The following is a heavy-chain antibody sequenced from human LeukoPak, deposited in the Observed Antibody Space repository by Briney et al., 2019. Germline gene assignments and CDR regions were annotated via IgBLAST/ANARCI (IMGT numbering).Heavy chain of an antibody. CDR2: IWHDGSNQ. CDR3: AKEFCSGGSCNLDY. V-gene: IGHV3-33*06. Sequence: PGGSLRLSCAASGSIFRSNGMHWVRQAPGKGLEWLAVIWHDGSNQYYADSVKGRFTISRDNSKNTLYLQMNSLRAEDTAVYYCAKEFCSGGSCNLDYWGQGTLVTVSS. J-gene: IGHJ4*02. CDR1: GSIFRSNG. D-gene: IGHD2-15*01.